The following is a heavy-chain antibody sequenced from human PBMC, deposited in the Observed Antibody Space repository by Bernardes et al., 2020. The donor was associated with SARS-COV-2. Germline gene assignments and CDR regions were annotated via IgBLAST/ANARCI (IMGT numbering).Heavy chain of an antibody. CDR1: GFTFNTYG. CDR3: VRRFCAVSSACGNFYGMGV. CDR2: IWYDGSTK. J-gene: IGHJ6*02. V-gene: IGHV3-33*01. D-gene: IGHD3-16*01. Sequence: GWSLRLSCAASGFTFNTYGMHWVRRAPGKGLEWVAVIWYDGSTKYYADSVKGRFTISRDNSKNTLYLQMDSLRAEDTAVYYCVRRFCAVSSACGNFYGMGVWGQGTTVTVS.